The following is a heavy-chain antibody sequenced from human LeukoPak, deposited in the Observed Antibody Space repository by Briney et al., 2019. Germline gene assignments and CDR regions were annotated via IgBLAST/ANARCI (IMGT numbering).Heavy chain of an antibody. Sequence: SETLSLTCSVSNASIISSSYYWGWIRQPPGKGLERIGSIYYRGRTYYNPSLKIRVTISADTSKNQFSLNLNSVTASDTAVYYCARQKILDDNYDSSGYYVDQWGQGSLVTVSS. J-gene: IGHJ4*02. V-gene: IGHV4-39*01. D-gene: IGHD3-22*01. CDR1: NASIISSSYY. CDR2: IYYRGRT. CDR3: ARQKILDDNYDSSGYYVDQ.